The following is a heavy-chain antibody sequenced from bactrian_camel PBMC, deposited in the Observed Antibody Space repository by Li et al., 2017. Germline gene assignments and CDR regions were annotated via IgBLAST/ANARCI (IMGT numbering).Heavy chain of an antibody. CDR2: LESDVEGDGTA. CDR1: GYDYSRYC. D-gene: IGHD2*01. Sequence: HVQLVESGGGSVQSGGSLRLSCVAPGYDYSRYCMAWFRQAPGKEREEVASLESDVEGDGTATYTDSVKGRFTISHVNANNTLHPQMNSLKPEDTAVYYCAADLGWCGSRPLQREFRNWGQGTQVTVS. CDR3: AADLGWCGSRPLQREFRN. V-gene: IGHV3S26*01. J-gene: IGHJ4*01.